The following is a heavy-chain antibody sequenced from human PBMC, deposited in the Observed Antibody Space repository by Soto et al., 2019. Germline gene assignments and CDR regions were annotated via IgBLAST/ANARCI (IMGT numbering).Heavy chain of an antibody. CDR3: AKASSHYGSGSYYTIDY. Sequence: QVQLVESGGGVVQPGRSLRLSCAASGFTFSSYGMHWVRQAPGKGLEWVAVISNDGSNRYYADSVKGRFTISRDYSKKTVYLQMNSLRAEDTAVYHCAKASSHYGSGSYYTIDYWGQGTLVTVSS. CDR1: GFTFSSYG. V-gene: IGHV3-30*18. J-gene: IGHJ4*02. D-gene: IGHD3-10*01. CDR2: ISNDGSNR.